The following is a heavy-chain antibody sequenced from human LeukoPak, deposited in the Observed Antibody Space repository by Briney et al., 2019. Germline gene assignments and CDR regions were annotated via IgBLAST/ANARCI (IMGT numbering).Heavy chain of an antibody. CDR1: GGSISSGGYY. CDR3: VRDRGGNSGYYGMDV. CDR2: IYYSGST. Sequence: PSETLSLTCTVSGGSISSGGYYWRWIRQHPGKGLEWIGYIYYSGSTYYNPSLKSRVTISVDTSKNQFSLKLSSVTAADTAVYYCVRDRGGNSGYYGMDVWGQGTTVTVSS. D-gene: IGHD4-23*01. V-gene: IGHV4-31*03. J-gene: IGHJ6*02.